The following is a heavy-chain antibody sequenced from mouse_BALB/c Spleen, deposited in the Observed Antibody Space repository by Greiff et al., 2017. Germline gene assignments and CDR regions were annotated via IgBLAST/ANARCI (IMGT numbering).Heavy chain of an antibody. Sequence: VKLQESGAELAKPGASVKMSCKASGYTFTSYWMHWVTQRPGQGLEWIGYINPSTGYTEYNQKFKDKATLTADKSSSTAYMQLSSLTSEDSAVDYCARWGSWERRSWFAYWGQGTLVTVSA. D-gene: IGHD6-1*01. CDR3: ARWGSWERRSWFAY. CDR2: INPSTGYT. CDR1: GYTFTSYW. V-gene: IGHV1-7*01. J-gene: IGHJ3*01.